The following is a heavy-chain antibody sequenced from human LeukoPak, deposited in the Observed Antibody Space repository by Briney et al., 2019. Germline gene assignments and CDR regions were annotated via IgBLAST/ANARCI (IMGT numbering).Heavy chain of an antibody. CDR3: AYDSTELLQH. D-gene: IGHD3-22*01. V-gene: IGHV4-61*02. CDR2: IYTSGST. J-gene: IGHJ1*01. CDR1: GGSISSGSYY. Sequence: SQTLSLTCTVSGGSISSGSYYWSWIRQPAGKGLEWIGRIYTSGSTNYNPSLKSRVTISVDTSKNQFSLKLSSVTAADTAVYYCAYDSTELLQHWGQGTLVTVSS.